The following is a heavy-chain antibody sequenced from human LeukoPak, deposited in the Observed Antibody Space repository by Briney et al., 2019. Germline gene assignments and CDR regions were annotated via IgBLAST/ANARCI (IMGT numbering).Heavy chain of an antibody. V-gene: IGHV1-8*01. CDR3: TRGSSGRRDN. D-gene: IGHD6-19*01. J-gene: IGHJ4*02. CDR2: MNPSSGNT. CDR1: GYTFTSCD. Sequence: ASVKVSCKASGYTFTSCDINWVRQATGQGLEWMGWMNPSSGNTGYGQSFRGRITMTRDISIGTAYMELSNLTSEDTAIYYCTRGSSGRRDNWGQGTLVTVSA.